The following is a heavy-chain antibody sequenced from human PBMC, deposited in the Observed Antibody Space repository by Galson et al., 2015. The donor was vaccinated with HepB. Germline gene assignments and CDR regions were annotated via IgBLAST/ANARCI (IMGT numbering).Heavy chain of an antibody. CDR1: GFAFSGSA. J-gene: IGHJ6*02. V-gene: IGHV3-73*01. D-gene: IGHD3-10*01. CDR2: IRSKANSHAT. Sequence: SLRLSCAASGFAFSGSAMHWVRQASGKGLEWVGQIRSKANSHATAYAASVKGRFTISRDDSKNTAYLEMNSLKTEDTAVYYCTRLGYYGSAYGMDVWGQGTTVTVSS. CDR3: TRLGYYGSAYGMDV.